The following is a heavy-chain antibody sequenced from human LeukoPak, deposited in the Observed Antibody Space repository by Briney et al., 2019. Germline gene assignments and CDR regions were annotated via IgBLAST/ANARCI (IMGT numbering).Heavy chain of an antibody. CDR3: ARQGWDTIFGVVIWGSFDP. CDR2: IYPGDSDT. CDR1: GYSFTSYW. Sequence: GESLKISCKGSGYSFTSYWIGWVRQMPGKGLEWMGIIYPGDSDTRYSPSFQGQVTISADKSISTAYLQWSSLKASDTAMYYCARQGWDTIFGVVIWGSFDPWGQGTLVTVSS. D-gene: IGHD3-3*01. J-gene: IGHJ5*02. V-gene: IGHV5-51*01.